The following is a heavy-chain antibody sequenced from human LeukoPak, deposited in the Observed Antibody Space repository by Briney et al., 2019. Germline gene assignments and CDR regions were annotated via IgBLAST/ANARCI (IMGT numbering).Heavy chain of an antibody. Sequence: SETLSLTCTVSGGSISSSSYYWGWIRQPPGKGLEWIGSIYYSGSTYYNPSLKSRVTISVDTSKNQSSLKLSSVTAADTAVYYCARVHGGNSYYFDYWGQGTLVTVSS. CDR1: GGSISSSSYY. J-gene: IGHJ4*02. D-gene: IGHD4-23*01. V-gene: IGHV4-39*01. CDR3: ARVHGGNSYYFDY. CDR2: IYYSGST.